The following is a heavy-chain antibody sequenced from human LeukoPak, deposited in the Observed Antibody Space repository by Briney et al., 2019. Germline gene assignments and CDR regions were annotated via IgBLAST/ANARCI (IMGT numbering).Heavy chain of an antibody. V-gene: IGHV3-23*01. CDR1: GFTFSSYA. J-gene: IGHJ4*02. D-gene: IGHD2-15*01. CDR3: AKENTDGSCYLCYFDY. CDR2: ISGSGGST. Sequence: GGCLRLSCAASGFTFSSYAMSWVRQAPGKGLEWVSAISGSGGSTYYADSVRGRFTISRDNSKNTLYLQMNSLRAEDTAVYYCAKENTDGSCYLCYFDYWGQGTLVTVSS.